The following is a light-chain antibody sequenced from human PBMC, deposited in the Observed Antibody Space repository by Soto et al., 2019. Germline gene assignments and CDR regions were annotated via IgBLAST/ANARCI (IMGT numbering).Light chain of an antibody. V-gene: IGLV2-14*01. CDR1: SSDVGGYNY. Sequence: QSVLTQPASVSGSPGQSITISCTGTSSDVGGYNYVSWYQQHPGKAPKLMIYEVSNRPSGVSNRFSGSKSGNTASLTISGLQAEDEADYYCSSYTSRSTLAFGPGTKVTVL. CDR2: EVS. J-gene: IGLJ1*01. CDR3: SSYTSRSTLA.